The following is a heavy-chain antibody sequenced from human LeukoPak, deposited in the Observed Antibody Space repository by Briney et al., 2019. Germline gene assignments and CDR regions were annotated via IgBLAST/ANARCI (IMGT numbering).Heavy chain of an antibody. D-gene: IGHD3-3*01. CDR3: ATSDVLRFLEWLFDY. Sequence: ASVKVSCKVSGYTLTELSMHWVRQALGKGLEWMGGFDPEDGETIYAQKFQGRVTMTEDTSTDAAYMELSSLRSEDTAVYYCATSDVLRFLEWLFDYWGQGTLVTVSS. CDR1: GYTLTELS. CDR2: FDPEDGET. V-gene: IGHV1-24*01. J-gene: IGHJ4*02.